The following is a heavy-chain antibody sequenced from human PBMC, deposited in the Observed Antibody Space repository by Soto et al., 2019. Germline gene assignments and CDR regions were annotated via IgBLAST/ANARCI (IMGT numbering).Heavy chain of an antibody. CDR1: GFAFSSHE. D-gene: IGHD2-8*01. Sequence: GGSLRLSCAASGFAFSSHEMNWVRQAPGKGLEWISYISGSGNITYYADSVKGRFTISRDNAQKSLYLQMNSLRVEDTAVYYCARGGVYWGQGTLVTVSS. CDR2: ISGSGNIT. J-gene: IGHJ4*02. V-gene: IGHV3-48*03. CDR3: ARGGVY.